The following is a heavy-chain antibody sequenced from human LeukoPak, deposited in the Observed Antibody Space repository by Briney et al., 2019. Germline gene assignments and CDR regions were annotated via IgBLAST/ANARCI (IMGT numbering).Heavy chain of an antibody. D-gene: IGHD1-26*01. J-gene: IGHJ4*02. CDR3: ARGEVGATTDFDY. V-gene: IGHV4-59*01. CDR1: GGSIIRDY. CDR2: MYYSGGT. Sequence: PSETLSLTCFVSGGSIIRDYWSWIRQPPGKGLEWIGYMYYSGGTNYNPSLKSRVSISGDMSKNQFSLKLNSVTAADTAVYYCARGEVGATTDFDYWGQGTLVTVSS.